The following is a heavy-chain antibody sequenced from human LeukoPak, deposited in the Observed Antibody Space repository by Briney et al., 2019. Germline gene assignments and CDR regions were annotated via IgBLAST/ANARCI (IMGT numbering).Heavy chain of an antibody. CDR1: GFTFSNAW. V-gene: IGHV3-15*01. J-gene: IGHJ4*02. CDR3: TTDRASTLSIVGAPY. CDR2: IKSKTDGGTT. Sequence: GGSLRLSCAASGFTFSNAWMSWVRQAPGKGLEWVGRIKSKTDGGTTDYAAPVKGRFTISRDDSKNTLYLQMNSLKTEDTAVYYCTTDRASTLSIVGAPYWGQGTLVTVSS. D-gene: IGHD1-26*01.